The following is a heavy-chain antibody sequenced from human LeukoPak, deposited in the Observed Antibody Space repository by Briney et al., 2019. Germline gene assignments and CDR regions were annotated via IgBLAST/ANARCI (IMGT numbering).Heavy chain of an antibody. Sequence: KPSETLSLTCAVYGGSFSGYYWSWIRQPPGKGLEWIGEINHSGSTNYNPSLKSRVTMSVDTSKNQFSLKLSSVTAADTAVYYCARRKYSSGWYRGWFDPWGQGTLVTVSS. CDR1: GGSFSGYY. CDR2: INHSGST. J-gene: IGHJ5*02. CDR3: ARRKYSSGWYRGWFDP. D-gene: IGHD6-19*01. V-gene: IGHV4-34*01.